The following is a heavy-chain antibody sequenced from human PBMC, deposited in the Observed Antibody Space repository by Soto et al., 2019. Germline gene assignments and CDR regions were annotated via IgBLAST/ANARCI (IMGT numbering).Heavy chain of an antibody. CDR3: ARDPYVGDHQY. Sequence: QVQLVQSGGEVKKPGASVKVSCKTSGYTFTTYGISWVRQAPGQGLEWVGWISAYSGKTHYAQKCQGKVTMTTATSTNTAYLELRSLRSDDTAVYYCARDPYVGDHQYWGQGTLVTVSS. D-gene: IGHD3-16*01. CDR2: ISAYSGKT. V-gene: IGHV1-18*01. J-gene: IGHJ4*02. CDR1: GYTFTTYG.